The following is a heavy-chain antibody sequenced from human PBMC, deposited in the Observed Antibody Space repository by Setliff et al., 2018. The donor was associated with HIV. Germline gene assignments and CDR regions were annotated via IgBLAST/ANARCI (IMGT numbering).Heavy chain of an antibody. D-gene: IGHD3-22*01. CDR1: GITIRSYA. J-gene: IGHJ6*03. V-gene: IGHV1-8*02. Sequence: RASVKVSCKASGITIRSYAINWVRQAAGQGLEWMGWMNPDSRNTGYAQRFEGSVTMTWDTSISTAYMELNNVKFEDTAIYYCARARTDYYDRRRRSHYYIDVWARGATVTVSS. CDR3: ARARTDYYDRRRRSHYYIDV. CDR2: MNPDSRNT.